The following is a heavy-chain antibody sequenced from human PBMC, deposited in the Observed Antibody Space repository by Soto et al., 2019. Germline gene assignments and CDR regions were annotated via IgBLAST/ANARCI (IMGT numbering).Heavy chain of an antibody. CDR2: IYYSGST. CDR1: GGSISSYY. CDR3: GNAPVCSGGSCYYYYYGMDV. Sequence: SETLSLTCTVSGGSISSYYWSWIRQPPGKGLEWIGYIYYSGSTNYNPSLKSRVTISVDTSKNQFSLKLSSVTAADTAVYYCGNAPVCSGGSCYYYYYGMDVWGQGTTVTVSS. D-gene: IGHD2-15*01. V-gene: IGHV4-59*01. J-gene: IGHJ6*02.